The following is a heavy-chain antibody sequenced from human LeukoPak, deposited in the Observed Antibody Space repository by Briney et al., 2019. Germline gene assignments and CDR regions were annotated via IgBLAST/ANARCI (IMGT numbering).Heavy chain of an antibody. CDR1: GYY. V-gene: IGHV1-46*01. Sequence: ASVKVSFKASGYYMHLVRQAPGQGLEWMGKINPSGGSTSYAQKFQDRVTMTRDTSTSTVYMELSSLRSEDTAVYYCARDRTTVTTGYYGMDVWGQGTTVTVSS. D-gene: IGHD4-17*01. CDR2: INPSGGST. J-gene: IGHJ6*02. CDR3: ARDRTTVTTGYYGMDV.